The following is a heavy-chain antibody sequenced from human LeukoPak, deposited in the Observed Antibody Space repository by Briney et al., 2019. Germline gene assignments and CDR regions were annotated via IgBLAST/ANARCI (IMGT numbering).Heavy chain of an antibody. CDR1: EFTFSSYA. CDR3: AKGDRGRFSDSSGYYFNAFDI. J-gene: IGHJ3*02. Sequence: PGGSLRLSCVVSEFTFSSYAMGWVRQAPGKGLEWVSAISGSGGSTYYADSVKGRFTISRDNSKNTLYLQMNSLRAEDTAVYYCAKGDRGRFSDSSGYYFNAFDIWGQGTMVTVSS. D-gene: IGHD3-22*01. CDR2: ISGSGGST. V-gene: IGHV3-23*01.